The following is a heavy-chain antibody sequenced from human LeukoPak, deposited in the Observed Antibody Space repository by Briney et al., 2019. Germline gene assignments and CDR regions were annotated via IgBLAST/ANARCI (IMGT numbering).Heavy chain of an antibody. Sequence: GASVKVSCKASGYTFTSYYMHWVRQAPGQGLEWMGIINPSGGSTSYAQKFQGRVTMTRDMSTSTVYMELSSLRSEDTAVYYCARDRAPITGTTEGYWFDPWGQGTLVTVSS. CDR2: INPSGGST. D-gene: IGHD1-20*01. V-gene: IGHV1-46*01. J-gene: IGHJ5*02. CDR3: ARDRAPITGTTEGYWFDP. CDR1: GYTFTSYY.